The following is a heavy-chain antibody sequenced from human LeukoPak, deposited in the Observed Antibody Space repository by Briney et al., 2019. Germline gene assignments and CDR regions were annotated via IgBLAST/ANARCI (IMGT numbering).Heavy chain of an antibody. D-gene: IGHD1-26*01. CDR3: AKDQGIVGATTAFDY. CDR1: GFTFSSYA. CDR2: ISGSGGST. V-gene: IGHV3-23*01. J-gene: IGHJ4*02. Sequence: PGGSLRLSCAASGFTFSSYAMSWVRQAPGKGLEWVSAISGSGGSTYYADSVKGRFTISRDNSKNTLYLQMNSLRAEDTAVYYCAKDQGIVGATTAFDYWGQGTLVTVSS.